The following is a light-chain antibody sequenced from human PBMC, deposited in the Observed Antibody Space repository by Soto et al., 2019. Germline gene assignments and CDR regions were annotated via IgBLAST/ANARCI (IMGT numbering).Light chain of an antibody. Sequence: QAVLTQPPSVSGAPGQRVTISCTGSSSNIGAGYDVHGYQQLPGTAPKLLIYGNSNRPSGVPDRFSGSKSGTSASLAITGLQAEDEADYDCQSYDSSLSGWVFGGGTKVTVL. CDR2: GNS. V-gene: IGLV1-40*01. J-gene: IGLJ3*02. CDR3: QSYDSSLSGWV. CDR1: SSNIGAGYD.